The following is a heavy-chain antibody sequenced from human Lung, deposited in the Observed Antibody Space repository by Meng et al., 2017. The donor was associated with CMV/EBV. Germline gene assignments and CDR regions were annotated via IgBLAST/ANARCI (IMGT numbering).Heavy chain of an antibody. V-gene: IGHV3-21*01. CDR3: ARERPMVRGNFPHNYYGMDV. CDR1: DFIFSTFS. Sequence: GGSLRLSCAASDFIFSTFSMNWVRQAPGKGLEWVSHISSRSSYIYYADSVKGRFTISRDNSKKSLFLQIHSLRAEDTAVYYCARERPMVRGNFPHNYYGMDVWGQGTTVTVSS. CDR2: ISSRSSYI. D-gene: IGHD3-10*01. J-gene: IGHJ6*02.